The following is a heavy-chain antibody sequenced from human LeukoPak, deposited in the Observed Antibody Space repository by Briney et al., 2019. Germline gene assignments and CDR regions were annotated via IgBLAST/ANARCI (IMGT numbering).Heavy chain of an antibody. Sequence: GGSLRLSCAASGFTFSNAWMSWVRQAPGKGLEWVGRIKSKTDGGTTDYAAPVKGRFTISRDDSKNTLYLQMNSLKTEDTAVYYCARLRTTVTPPFDYWGQGTLVTVSS. CDR1: GFTFSNAW. D-gene: IGHD4-17*01. CDR2: IKSKTDGGTT. CDR3: ARLRTTVTPPFDY. V-gene: IGHV3-15*01. J-gene: IGHJ4*02.